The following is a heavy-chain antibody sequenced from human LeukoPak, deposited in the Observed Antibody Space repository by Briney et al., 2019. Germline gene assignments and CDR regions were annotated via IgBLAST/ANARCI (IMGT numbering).Heavy chain of an antibody. CDR3: ARVAYSSGWSYYYYYYMDV. CDR1: GYTCTSYG. V-gene: IGHV1-18*01. J-gene: IGHJ6*03. CDR2: ISAYNGNT. D-gene: IGHD6-19*01. Sequence: VASVKVSCKASGYTCTSYGISWVRQAPGQGREWMRWISAYNGNTNYAKKLQGRVTMTTDTSTSTAYMELRSLRSDDTAVYYCARVAYSSGWSYYYYYYMDVWGKGTTVTVSS.